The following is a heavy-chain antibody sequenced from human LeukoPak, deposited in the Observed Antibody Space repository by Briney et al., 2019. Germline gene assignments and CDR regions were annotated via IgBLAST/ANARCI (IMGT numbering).Heavy chain of an antibody. D-gene: IGHD5-18*01. J-gene: IGHJ4*02. CDR2: IKQDGSEK. V-gene: IGHV3-7*01. Sequence: PGGSLRLSCAASGFTFSSYLMSWVRQAPGKGLEWVANIKQDGSEKYYVDSVKGRFTISRDNAKNSLYLQMNSLRAEDTAVYYCARGYSYGSLGFDYWGQGTLVTVSS. CDR1: GFTFSSYL. CDR3: ARGYSYGSLGFDY.